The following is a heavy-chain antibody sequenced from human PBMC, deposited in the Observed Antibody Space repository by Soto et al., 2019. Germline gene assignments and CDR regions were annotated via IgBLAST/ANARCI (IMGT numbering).Heavy chain of an antibody. CDR3: AKALTISGTTDYYYGMDV. D-gene: IGHD1-20*01. CDR2: ISYDGSLK. V-gene: IGHV3-30*18. Sequence: GRSLRLSCVAAGFTFNNYAMDWVRQAPGKGLEWVAVISYDGSLKKYADSVKGRFTISRDNSKNTLYLEMKSLRGEDTALYYCAKALTISGTTDYYYGMDVWGQGTTVTASS. J-gene: IGHJ6*02. CDR1: GFTFNNYA.